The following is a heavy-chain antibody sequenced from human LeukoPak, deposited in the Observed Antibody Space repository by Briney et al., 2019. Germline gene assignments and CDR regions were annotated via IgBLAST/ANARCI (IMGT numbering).Heavy chain of an antibody. CDR2: INHSGST. J-gene: IGHJ3*02. CDR1: GGSISSSSYY. CDR3: ARALAYCGGDCYLDAFDI. V-gene: IGHV4-39*07. D-gene: IGHD2-21*02. Sequence: PSETLSLTCTVSGGSISSSSYYWSWIRQPPGKGLEWIGEINHSGSTNYNPSLKSRVTISVDTSKNQFSLKLSSVTAADTAVYYCARALAYCGGDCYLDAFDIWGQGTMVTVSS.